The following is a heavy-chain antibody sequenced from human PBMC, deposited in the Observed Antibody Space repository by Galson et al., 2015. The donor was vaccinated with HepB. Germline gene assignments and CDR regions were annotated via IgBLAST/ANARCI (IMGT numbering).Heavy chain of an antibody. CDR3: SRGPHYNTTSNYYYYYMDV. D-gene: IGHD3-10*01. J-gene: IGHJ6*03. Sequence: TLSLTCAVSGGSISSGDYYWSWIRQPPGKGLEWIGYIYYNGNTYYNPSLKSRVTISAETSKNQFSPNLRSVTAADTAVYYCSRGPHYNTTSNYYYYYMDVWGKGATVTVSS. CDR2: IYYNGNT. CDR1: GGSISSGDYY. V-gene: IGHV4-31*11.